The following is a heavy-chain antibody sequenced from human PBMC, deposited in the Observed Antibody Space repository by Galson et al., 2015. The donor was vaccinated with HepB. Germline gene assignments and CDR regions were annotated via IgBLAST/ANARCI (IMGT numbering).Heavy chain of an antibody. CDR3: AKAPIGGGYFQH. J-gene: IGHJ1*01. V-gene: IGHV3-23*01. Sequence: SLRLSCAASGFTFRSYAMSWVRQAPGKGLEWVSAISGSGSSTYYADSVKGRFTISRDSSKNTLYLQMNSLRAEDTAVYYCAKAPIGGGYFQHWGQGTLVTVSS. D-gene: IGHD6-25*01. CDR1: GFTFRSYA. CDR2: ISGSGSST.